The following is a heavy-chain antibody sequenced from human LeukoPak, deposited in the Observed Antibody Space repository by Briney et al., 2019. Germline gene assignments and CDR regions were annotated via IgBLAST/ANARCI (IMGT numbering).Heavy chain of an antibody. Sequence: PSETLSLTCTVSGGSISSYYWSWIRQPPGKGLEWIGYIYYSGSTNYNPSLKSRVTISVDTSKNQFSLKLSSVTAADTAVYYCARGRYYDSSGYYYYYYYYMDVWGKGTTVTVSS. CDR3: ARGRYYDSSGYYYYYYYYMDV. CDR2: IYYSGST. V-gene: IGHV4-59*01. CDR1: GGSISSYY. D-gene: IGHD3-22*01. J-gene: IGHJ6*03.